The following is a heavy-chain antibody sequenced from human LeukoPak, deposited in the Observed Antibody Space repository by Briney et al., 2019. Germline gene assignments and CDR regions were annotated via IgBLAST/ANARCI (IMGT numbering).Heavy chain of an antibody. J-gene: IGHJ5*02. D-gene: IGHD3-10*01. CDR3: AIKPPSGWFWSGWLVP. Sequence: NPAETLFLSCAASGGSISSYNWSWIRQPAGKGLEWVGRIYYSCSTKYNPSFKSRVTISADKSNNHSSLQQNTVTAADTAVDYCAIKPPSGWFWSGWLVPGRRGTLVSVYS. CDR1: GGSISSYN. V-gene: IGHV4-59*10. CDR2: IYYSCST.